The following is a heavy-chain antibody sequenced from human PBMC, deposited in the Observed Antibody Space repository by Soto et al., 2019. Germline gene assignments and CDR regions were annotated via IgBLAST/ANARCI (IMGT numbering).Heavy chain of an antibody. CDR1: GYTFTSYY. V-gene: IGHV1-46*01. CDR2: INPSDGST. J-gene: IGHJ4*02. CDR3: ATYIVVVPAARTHFDY. Sequence: ASVKVSCKASGYTFTSYYMHWVRQAPGQGLEWMGIINPSDGSTSYAQKLQGRVTMTKDTSTNTAYMELSSLRSEDTAVYYCATYIVVVPAARTHFDYWGQGTLVTVSS. D-gene: IGHD2-2*01.